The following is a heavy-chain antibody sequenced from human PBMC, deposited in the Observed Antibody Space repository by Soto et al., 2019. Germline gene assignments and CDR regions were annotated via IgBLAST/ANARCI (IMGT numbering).Heavy chain of an antibody. CDR1: GLTSRSMP. Sequence: QVQLVESGGGGAKPGRPWGPSVAALGLTSRSMPMTWFRQAPARGRGGVAVISNMESNQFYRDYLKGRFTISRDNSKNTLYLQINSLRYDDTAVYYCARGDREDIAVVVGVRPGEYGVDVWGQGTTVTVSS. D-gene: IGHD2-15*01. CDR2: ISNMESNQ. V-gene: IGHV3-30-3*01. CDR3: ARGDREDIAVVVGVRPGEYGVDV. J-gene: IGHJ6*02.